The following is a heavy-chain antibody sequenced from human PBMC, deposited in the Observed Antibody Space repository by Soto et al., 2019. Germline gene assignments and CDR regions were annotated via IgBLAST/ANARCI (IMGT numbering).Heavy chain of an antibody. CDR2: IIPIFGTA. CDR1: GGTFSSYS. Sequence: QVQLVQSGAEVKKPGSSVKVSCKASGGTFSSYSINWVRQAPGQGLEWMGEIIPIFGTANYAQKFQGRVTITADESTSTGYMELNSLRSEGTAVYYCARDGGRHSGGIDYWGQGTLVTVSS. D-gene: IGHD1-26*01. CDR3: ARDGGRHSGGIDY. V-gene: IGHV1-69*01. J-gene: IGHJ4*02.